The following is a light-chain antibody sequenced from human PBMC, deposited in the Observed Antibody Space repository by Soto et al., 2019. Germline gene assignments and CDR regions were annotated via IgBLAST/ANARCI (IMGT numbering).Light chain of an antibody. CDR2: KSS. V-gene: IGKV1-5*03. Sequence: DIQMTQSHSTLSASEGDRVTISCRASQSVSIWVAWYQQKPGRAPKLLIYKSSILESGVPSRCSGSGSGTEFTLTISSLQPDDFATYYCQQFNCSPWTFGLGTKVEIK. CDR3: QQFNCSPWT. CDR1: QSVSIW. J-gene: IGKJ1*01.